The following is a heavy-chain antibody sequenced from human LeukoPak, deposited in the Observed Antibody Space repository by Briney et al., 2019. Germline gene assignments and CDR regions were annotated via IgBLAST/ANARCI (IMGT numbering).Heavy chain of an antibody. CDR1: GFTFSTYW. Sequence: GGSLRLSCAASGFTFSTYWMHWVRQAPGKGLVWVSRINSDGSRTTYADSVKGRFTISRDNAKNTLYLQMNSLRAEDTAVYYCARDTDYYGSGTLGYLDYWGQGTLVTVSS. V-gene: IGHV3-74*01. CDR2: INSDGSRT. J-gene: IGHJ4*02. D-gene: IGHD3-10*01. CDR3: ARDTDYYGSGTLGYLDY.